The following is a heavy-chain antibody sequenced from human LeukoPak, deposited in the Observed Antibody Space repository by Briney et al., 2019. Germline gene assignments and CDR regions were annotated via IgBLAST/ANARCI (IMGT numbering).Heavy chain of an antibody. J-gene: IGHJ4*02. V-gene: IGHV3-23*01. CDR3: AKAGHYGSGSYYSDY. CDR1: GFIFSSYA. D-gene: IGHD3-10*01. Sequence: GGSLRPSCAASGFIFSSYAMTWVRQAPGRGLEWLSTISGSGTTTYYVDSVKGRFTVSRDNSKNTLYLQMSSLRAGDTAVYYCAKAGHYGSGSYYSDYWGRGTLVTVSS. CDR2: ISGSGTTT.